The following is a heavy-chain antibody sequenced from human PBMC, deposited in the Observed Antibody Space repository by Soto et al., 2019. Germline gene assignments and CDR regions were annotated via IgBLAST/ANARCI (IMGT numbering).Heavy chain of an antibody. Sequence: PSETLSLTCTVSGDSLGYYYWNWIRQTPDKGLEWIGYVYYSVTTHYNPSLKSRVSISLDTSRNQFSLNMHSVTAADAAVYYCVRGQLVGSRSGYYDHWGQGTLVTVSS. CDR3: VRGQLVGSRSGYYDH. D-gene: IGHD6-19*01. CDR2: VYYSVTT. J-gene: IGHJ4*02. V-gene: IGHV4-59*01. CDR1: GDSLGYYY.